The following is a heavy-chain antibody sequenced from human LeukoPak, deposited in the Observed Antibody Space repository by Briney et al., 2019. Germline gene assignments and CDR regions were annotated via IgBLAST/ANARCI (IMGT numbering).Heavy chain of an antibody. J-gene: IGHJ4*02. D-gene: IGHD3-22*01. CDR1: GYTFTSYG. Sequence: ASVKVSCKASGYTFTSYGISWVRQAPGQGLEWMGWISAYNGNTNYAQKLQGRVTMTTDTSMSTAYMELRSLRSDDTAVYYCAREPLPDADYYDSSGYYYFDYWGQGTLVTVSS. CDR2: ISAYNGNT. V-gene: IGHV1-18*01. CDR3: AREPLPDADYYDSSGYYYFDY.